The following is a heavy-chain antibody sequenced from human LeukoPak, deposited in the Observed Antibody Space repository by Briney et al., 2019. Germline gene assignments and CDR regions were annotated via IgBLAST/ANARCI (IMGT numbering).Heavy chain of an antibody. D-gene: IGHD3-3*01. CDR1: GGSISSSHYY. J-gene: IGHJ6*03. CDR2: IYYSGTT. V-gene: IGHV4-39*01. Sequence: SETLSLTCTVSGGSISSSHYYWGWIRQPPGKGLEWIGTIYYSGTTYYNPSLESRVTMSEDTSKNQFSLTLRSVTATDTAVYYCARQISEYYHYYIDVWGKGTTVTVSS. CDR3: ARQISEYYHYYIDV.